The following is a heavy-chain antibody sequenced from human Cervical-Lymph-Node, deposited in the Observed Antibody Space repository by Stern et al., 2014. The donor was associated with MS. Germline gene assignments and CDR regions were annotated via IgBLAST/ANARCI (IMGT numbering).Heavy chain of an antibody. CDR3: ATGILGATPLFAH. CDR1: GFTFNNSA. V-gene: IGHV1-58*01. Sequence: QMQLVQSGPEVRKPGTSVKVSCTASGFTFNNSAVQWVRQARGKRLEWIGWIVVGSGNPIYAQQFQERVTISRDMSTNTAYMALSSLRSEDTAVYYCATGILGATPLFAHWGQGSLVTVSS. CDR2: IVVGSGNP. D-gene: IGHD1-26*01. J-gene: IGHJ4*02.